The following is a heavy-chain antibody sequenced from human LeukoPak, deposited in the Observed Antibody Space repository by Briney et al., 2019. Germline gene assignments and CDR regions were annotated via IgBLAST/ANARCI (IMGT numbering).Heavy chain of an antibody. V-gene: IGHV1-46*01. Sequence: ASVKVSCKASGYTFTNFYMHWVRQAPGQGLEWMGIINPSGGSTSYAQKFQGRVTMTRDTSTSTVYMELSSLRSEDTAVYYCARDERFLEWSSRYLYYYYGMDVWGQGTTVTVSS. CDR3: ARDERFLEWSSRYLYYYYGMDV. D-gene: IGHD3-3*01. CDR2: INPSGGST. J-gene: IGHJ6*02. CDR1: GYTFTNFY.